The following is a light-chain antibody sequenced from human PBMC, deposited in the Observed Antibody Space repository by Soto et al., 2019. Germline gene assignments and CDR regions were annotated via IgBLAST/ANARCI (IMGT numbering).Light chain of an antibody. CDR2: GAS. J-gene: IGKJ1*01. CDR1: QSVGSDY. V-gene: IGKV3-20*01. Sequence: IVLTQSPCTLSFSPGQRATLSCRASQSVGSDYLAWYQQKPGQAPRILIFGASGRATGIPDRFSGSGSGTDFTLTISRLEPEDFAVYYRQQYGSLSWPFGQGTKVAIK. CDR3: QQYGSLSWP.